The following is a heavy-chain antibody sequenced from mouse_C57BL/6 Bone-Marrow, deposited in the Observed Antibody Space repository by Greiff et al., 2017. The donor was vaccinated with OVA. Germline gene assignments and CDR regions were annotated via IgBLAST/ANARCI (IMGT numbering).Heavy chain of an antibody. J-gene: IGHJ3*01. CDR3: ARRENYSNLAWFAY. CDR1: GYTFTSYW. V-gene: IGHV1-50*01. D-gene: IGHD2-5*01. CDR2: IDPSDSYT. Sequence: QVQLQQSGAELVKPGASVKLSCKASGYTFTSYWMQWVKQRPGQGLEWIGEIDPSDSYTNYNQKFKGKATLTVDTSSSTAYMQLSSLTSEDSAVYYCARRENYSNLAWFAYWGQGTLVTVSA.